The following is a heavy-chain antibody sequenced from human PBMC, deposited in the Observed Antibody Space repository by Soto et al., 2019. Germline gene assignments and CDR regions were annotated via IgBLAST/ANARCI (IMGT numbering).Heavy chain of an antibody. V-gene: IGHV3-15*01. J-gene: IGHJ6*04. CDR3: TTEGVDDCSGGV. Sequence: EVQLVESGGGLVKPGGSLRLSCAASGFTFSNAWMSWVRQAPGKGLEWVCRIKSKTDGGTTDYAAPVKGRFTISRDDSKNTLYLQINSLKTEDTAVYYSTTEGVDDCSGGVWGKGTTVTVSS. CDR1: GFTFSNAW. CDR2: IKSKTDGGTT. D-gene: IGHD2-21*01.